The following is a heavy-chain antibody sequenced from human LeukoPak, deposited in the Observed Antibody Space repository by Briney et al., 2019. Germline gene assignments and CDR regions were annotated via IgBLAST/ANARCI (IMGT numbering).Heavy chain of an antibody. D-gene: IGHD4-23*01. Sequence: PGGSLRLSCAASGFTFSSYEMNWVRQAPGKGLEWVSYISSSGSTIYYADSVKGRFTISRDSAKNSLYLQMNSLRAEDTAVYYCARAEDGGLYYYYGMDVWGQGTTVTVSS. J-gene: IGHJ6*02. CDR1: GFTFSSYE. V-gene: IGHV3-48*03. CDR3: ARAEDGGLYYYYGMDV. CDR2: ISSSGSTI.